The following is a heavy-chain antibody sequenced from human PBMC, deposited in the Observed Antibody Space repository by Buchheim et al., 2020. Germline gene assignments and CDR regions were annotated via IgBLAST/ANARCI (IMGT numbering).Heavy chain of an antibody. CDR3: AKDRGTSGYEIFDY. Sequence: EVQLLESGGGLVQPGGSLRLSCAASGFAFASYAMTWVRQAPGKGLEWVSTISDSGGSTYYADSVRGRFTISRDNSKSTLYLQMNSLRAEDPAVYYCAKDRGTSGYEIFDYWGQGTL. V-gene: IGHV3-23*01. CDR1: GFAFASYA. D-gene: IGHD5-12*01. J-gene: IGHJ4*02. CDR2: ISDSGGST.